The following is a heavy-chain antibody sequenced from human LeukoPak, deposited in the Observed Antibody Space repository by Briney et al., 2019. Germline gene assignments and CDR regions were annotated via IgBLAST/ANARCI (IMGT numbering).Heavy chain of an antibody. CDR3: ARDILTGYYSVGAFDI. J-gene: IGHJ3*02. CDR2: IYTSGST. CDR1: GGSISSYY. D-gene: IGHD3-9*01. V-gene: IGHV4-4*07. Sequence: SETLSLTCTVSGGSISSYYWSWIRQPAGKGLEWIGRIYTSGSTNYNPSLKSRVTMSVDTSKNQSSLKLSSVTAADTAVYYCARDILTGYYSVGAFDIWGQGTMVTVSS.